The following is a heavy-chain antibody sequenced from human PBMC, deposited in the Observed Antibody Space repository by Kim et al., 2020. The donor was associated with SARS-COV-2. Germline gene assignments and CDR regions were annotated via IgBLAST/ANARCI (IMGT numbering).Heavy chain of an antibody. Sequence: SETLSLTCTVSGDSISSSSSYWGWIRQPPGKGLEWIGSIYYSGSAYYNPSLKSRVTISIETSKNQFSLKLSSVTAADTAVYYCAATDSSGYYWYFELWGRGTLVTVSS. D-gene: IGHD3-22*01. J-gene: IGHJ2*01. V-gene: IGHV4-39*01. CDR3: AATDSSGYYWYFEL. CDR1: GDSISSSSSY. CDR2: IYYSGSA.